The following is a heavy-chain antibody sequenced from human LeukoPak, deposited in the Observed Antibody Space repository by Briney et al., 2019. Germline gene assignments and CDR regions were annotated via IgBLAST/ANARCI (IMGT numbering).Heavy chain of an antibody. CDR3: AREGLPDWPLDY. CDR2: IYYTGSN. D-gene: IGHD3-9*01. Sequence: SETLSLTCTVSGGPTNTVSYYWGGIRRPPGKGLEGIGSIYYTGSNYSNTSLKSRATISIDTPKNQFSLKLTSVTAADTAVYYCAREGLPDWPLDYWGQGTLVTVSS. CDR1: GGPTNTVSYY. V-gene: IGHV4-39*07. J-gene: IGHJ4*02.